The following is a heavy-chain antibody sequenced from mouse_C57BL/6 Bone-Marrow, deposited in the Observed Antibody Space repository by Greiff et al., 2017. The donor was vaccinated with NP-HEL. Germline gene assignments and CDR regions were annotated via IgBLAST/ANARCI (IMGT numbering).Heavy chain of an antibody. D-gene: IGHD1-1*01. CDR3: ARQTTVGFDY. V-gene: IGHV1-7*01. J-gene: IGHJ2*01. Sequence: VQLQESGAELAKPGASVKLSCKASGYTFTSYWMHWVKQRPGQGLEWIGYINPSSGYTKYNQKFKDKAPLTADKSSSTAYIQLSSLTYEDSAVYYCARQTTVGFDYWGQGTTLTVSS. CDR1: GYTFTSYW. CDR2: INPSSGYT.